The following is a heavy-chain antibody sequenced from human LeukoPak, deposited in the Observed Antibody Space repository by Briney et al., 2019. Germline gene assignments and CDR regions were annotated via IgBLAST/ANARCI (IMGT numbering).Heavy chain of an antibody. CDR3: ATMYYYDTTGLYYFDY. V-gene: IGHV1-69*04. J-gene: IGHJ4*02. Sequence: GASVKVSCKASGYTFTSYGITWVRQAPGQGLEWMGRIIPILGIANYAQYFQGRVTFTADKSTSTAYMELSSLRSEDTAVYYCATMYYYDTTGLYYFDYWGQGTLVTVSS. CDR1: GYTFTSYG. D-gene: IGHD3-22*01. CDR2: IIPILGIA.